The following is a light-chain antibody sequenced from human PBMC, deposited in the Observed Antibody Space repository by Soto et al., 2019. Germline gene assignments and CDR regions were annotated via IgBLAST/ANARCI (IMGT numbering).Light chain of an antibody. CDR1: QSIRKS. CDR2: DAS. V-gene: IGKV3-11*01. J-gene: IGKJ5*01. CDR3: QQRGEWPPGAT. Sequence: EIVLTQSPATLSLSPGERATLSCRASQSIRKSLAWYQQKPGQAPRLLIYDASNRAPGIPARFSGSGSGTDFTLTISSLEPEDFAVYYCQQRGEWPPGATFGQGTRLEI.